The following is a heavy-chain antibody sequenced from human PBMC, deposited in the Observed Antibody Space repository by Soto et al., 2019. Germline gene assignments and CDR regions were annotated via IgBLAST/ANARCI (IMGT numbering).Heavy chain of an antibody. J-gene: IGHJ4*02. CDR2: ISASGGAT. D-gene: IGHD4-17*01. V-gene: IGHV3-23*01. Sequence: EVQLSESGGGLVQPGGSLRLSCAGSGFTFSNYAMSWVRQAPGKGLEWVSGISASGGATYYADSVKGRFTISRDNAKNSLYLQMNSLRDEDTAVYYCARDTTTVTTWIDYWGQGTLVTVSS. CDR1: GFTFSNYA. CDR3: ARDTTTVTTWIDY.